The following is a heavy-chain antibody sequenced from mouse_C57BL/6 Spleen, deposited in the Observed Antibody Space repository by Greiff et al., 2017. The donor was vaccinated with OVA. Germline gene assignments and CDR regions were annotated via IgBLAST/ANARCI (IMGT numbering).Heavy chain of an antibody. CDR2: IDPETGGT. Sequence: QVQLQQSGAELVRPGASVTLSCKASGYTFTDYEMHWVQQTPVHGLEWIGAIDPETGGTAYNQKFKGKAILTADKSSSTAYMELRSLTSEDSAVYYCTRQLDYWGQGTTLTVSS. CDR1: GYTFTDYE. V-gene: IGHV1-15*01. D-gene: IGHD3-3*01. J-gene: IGHJ2*01. CDR3: TRQLDY.